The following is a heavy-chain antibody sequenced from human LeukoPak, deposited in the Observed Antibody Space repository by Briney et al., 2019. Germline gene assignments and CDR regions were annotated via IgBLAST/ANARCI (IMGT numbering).Heavy chain of an antibody. J-gene: IGHJ4*02. V-gene: IGHV4-61*02. D-gene: IGHD3-22*01. CDR2: IYTSGST. CDR3: ARYFYDSSGPYFDY. Sequence: NPSQTLSLTCTVSGGSISSGSYYWSWIRQPAGKGLEWIGRIYTSGSTNYNPSLKSRVTISVDTSKNQFSLKLSSVTAADTAVYYCARYFYDSSGPYFDYWGQGTLVTVSS. CDR1: GGSISSGSYY.